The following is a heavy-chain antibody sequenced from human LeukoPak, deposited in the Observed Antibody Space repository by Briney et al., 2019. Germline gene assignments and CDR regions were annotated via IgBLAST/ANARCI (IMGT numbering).Heavy chain of an antibody. CDR2: IYHSGST. J-gene: IGHJ4*02. D-gene: IGHD3-3*01. CDR1: GGSISSSNW. CDR3: ARVGRDFGVVYTTGVYYFDY. V-gene: IGHV4-4*02. Sequence: SETLSLTCAVSGGSISSSNWWSWVRQPPGKGLEWIGEIYHSGSTNYIPSLKSRVTISVDKSKNQFSLKLSSVTAADTAVYYCARVGRDFGVVYTTGVYYFDYWGQGTLVTVSS.